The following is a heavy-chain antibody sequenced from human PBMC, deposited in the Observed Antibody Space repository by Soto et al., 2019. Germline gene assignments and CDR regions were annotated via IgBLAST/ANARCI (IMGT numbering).Heavy chain of an antibody. J-gene: IGHJ4*02. V-gene: IGHV1-69*06. CDR1: GGTFSSYA. D-gene: IGHD4-17*01. Sequence: QVQLVQSGAAVKKPGSSVKVSCKASGGTFSSYAISWVRQSPGQGLEWMGGIIPIFGTANYAQKCQGRVTITAYKSTSTAYMELSSLRSEDTAVYYCARKEVYGDYPLDYWGQGTLVTVSS. CDR2: IIPIFGTA. CDR3: ARKEVYGDYPLDY.